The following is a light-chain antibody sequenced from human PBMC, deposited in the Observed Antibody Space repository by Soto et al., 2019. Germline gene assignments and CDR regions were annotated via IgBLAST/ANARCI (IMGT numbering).Light chain of an antibody. CDR2: GAS. V-gene: IGKV3-15*01. CDR1: QSVSSN. CDR3: QQSNKGPYT. Sequence: IVMTQSPATLSVSPGERATLSCRASQSVSSNLAWYQHKPGQAPRLLFYGASTRAAGIPARFSGGGSGTDFTLTISGLQSEDFAVYCCQQSNKGPYTFGQGTKLEIK. J-gene: IGKJ2*01.